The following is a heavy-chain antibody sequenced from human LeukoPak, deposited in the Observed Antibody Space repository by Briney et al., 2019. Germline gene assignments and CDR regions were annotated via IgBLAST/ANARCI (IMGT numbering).Heavy chain of an antibody. CDR2: IYYSGST. CDR3: ATLPFHLTIPYLT. D-gene: IGHD3-9*01. CDR1: GGSISSGGYY. V-gene: IGHV4-39*01. Sequence: SQTLSLTCTVSGGSISSGGYYWGWIRQPPGKGLEWIGSIYYSGSTYYNPSLKSRVTISVDTSKNQFSLKLSSVTAADTAVYYCATLPFHLTIPYLTWGQGTLVTVSS. J-gene: IGHJ5*02.